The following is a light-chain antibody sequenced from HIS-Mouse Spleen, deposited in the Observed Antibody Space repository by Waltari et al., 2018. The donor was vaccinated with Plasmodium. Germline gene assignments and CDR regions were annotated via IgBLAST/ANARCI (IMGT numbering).Light chain of an antibody. CDR3: YSAADNKPVV. CDR1: VLAKKY. Sequence: SYELTQPSSVSVSPGQTARITCSGAVLAKKYARWFQQKPGQAPVLVIYKDSERPSGIPERFAGSSSGTTVTLTISGAQVEDEADYYCYSAADNKPVVVGGGTKLTVL. V-gene: IGLV3-27*01. J-gene: IGLJ2*01. CDR2: KDS.